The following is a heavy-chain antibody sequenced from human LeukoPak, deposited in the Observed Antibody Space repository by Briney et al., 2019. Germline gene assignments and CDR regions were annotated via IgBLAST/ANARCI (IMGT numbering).Heavy chain of an antibody. V-gene: IGHV4-59*01. CDR3: ARGRLTGSNHGMDV. Sequence: KPSETLSLTCTVSGGSISSYYWSWIRQPPGKGLEWIGYIYYSGSTNYNPSLKSRVTISVDTSKNQFSLKLSSVTAADTAIYYCARGRLTGSNHGMDVWGQGTTVIVSS. CDR2: IYYSGST. CDR1: GGSISSYY. J-gene: IGHJ6*02.